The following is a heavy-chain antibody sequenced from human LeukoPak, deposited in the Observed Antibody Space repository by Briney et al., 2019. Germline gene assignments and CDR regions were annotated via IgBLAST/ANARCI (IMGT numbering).Heavy chain of an antibody. D-gene: IGHD2-8*01. CDR1: GFSFSRYW. J-gene: IGHJ4*02. V-gene: IGHV3-7*01. CDR3: ARLKDDVTKFDY. Sequence: PGGSLRLSCAGSGFSFSRYWMAWVRQAPGKGLEWVASINQDVSRIHYVDSVKGRFTISRDNAKSSLFLQMTSLRGEDTAVYYCARLKDDVTKFDYWGQGTLVTVSS. CDR2: INQDVSRI.